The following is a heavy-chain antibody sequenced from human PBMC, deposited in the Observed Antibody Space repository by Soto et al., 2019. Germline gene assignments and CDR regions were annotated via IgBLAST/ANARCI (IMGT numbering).Heavy chain of an antibody. CDR2: ISSSRTYI. V-gene: IGHV3-21*01. CDR1: GFTFRSYS. CDR3: ARVRGANYYFDY. Sequence: EVQLMESGGGLVKPGGSLRLSCAASGFTFRSYSMNWVRQAPGKGLEWVSFISSSRTYIYYADSVKGRFTISRDDAKNSLFLQMNSLPAEDTAVYYCARVRGANYYFDYWGRGTLVTVSS. D-gene: IGHD2-15*01. J-gene: IGHJ4*02.